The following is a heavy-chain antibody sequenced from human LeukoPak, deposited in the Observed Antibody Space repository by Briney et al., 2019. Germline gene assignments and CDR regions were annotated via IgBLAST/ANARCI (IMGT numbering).Heavy chain of an antibody. J-gene: IGHJ4*02. CDR2: ISYDGSNK. CDR3: ARGRGYSYGFIVY. CDR1: GFTFISYA. D-gene: IGHD5-18*01. Sequence: GRSLELSCGASGFTFISYAMEGVRPGPGKGLGGVAVISYDGSNKYYADSVKGRFTISRDNSKNTLYLQMNSLRAEDTAVYYCARGRGYSYGFIVYWGQGTLVTVSS. V-gene: IGHV3-30-3*01.